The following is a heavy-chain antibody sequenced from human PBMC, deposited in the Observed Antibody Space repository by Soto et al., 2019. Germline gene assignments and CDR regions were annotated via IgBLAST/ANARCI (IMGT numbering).Heavy chain of an antibody. J-gene: IGHJ4*02. V-gene: IGHV3-23*01. CDR3: AKQSNYYDSSGYYPTVDY. CDR2: ISGSGGST. CDR1: GFTFSSYA. Sequence: GGSLRLSCAASGFTFSSYAMSWVRQAPGKGLEWVSAISGSGGSTYYADSVKGRFTISRDNSKNTLYLQMNSLRAEDTAVYYCAKQSNYYDSSGYYPTVDYWGQGTLVTVSS. D-gene: IGHD3-22*01.